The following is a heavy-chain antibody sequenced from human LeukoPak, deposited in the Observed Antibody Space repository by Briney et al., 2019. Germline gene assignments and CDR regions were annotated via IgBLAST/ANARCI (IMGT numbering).Heavy chain of an antibody. V-gene: IGHV4-59*13. CDR3: ARQYYDFWSDPNPYWFDP. CDR2: IYYSGST. CDR1: GGSISSYY. D-gene: IGHD3-3*01. J-gene: IGHJ5*02. Sequence: SETLSLTCTVSGGSISSYYWSWIRQPPGKGLEWIGYIYYSGSTNYNPSLKSRVTISVDTSKNQFSLRLSSVTAADTAVYYCARQYYDFWSDPNPYWFDPWGQGTLVTVSP.